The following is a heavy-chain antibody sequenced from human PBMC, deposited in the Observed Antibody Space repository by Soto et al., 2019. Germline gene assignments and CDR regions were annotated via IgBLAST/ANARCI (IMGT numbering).Heavy chain of an antibody. CDR1: GFTFSPYT. Sequence: QVQLVESGGGVVQPGRSLRLSCAASGFTFSPYTMHWVRQTPGKGLEWLAVISYDGSTEYDADSVKGRFTIFRDNSKHTVYLQMNSLRPEDTSIYYWASGGGCCGGDCYKGGIDYWGQGTLVTVAS. CDR2: ISYDGSTE. J-gene: IGHJ4*02. V-gene: IGHV3-30-3*01. CDR3: ASGGGCCGGDCYKGGIDY. D-gene: IGHD2-21*02.